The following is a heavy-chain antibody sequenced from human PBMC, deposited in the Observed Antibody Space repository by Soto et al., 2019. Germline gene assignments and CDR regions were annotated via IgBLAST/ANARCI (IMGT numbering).Heavy chain of an antibody. D-gene: IGHD2-2*01. CDR2: IIPIFGTA. CDR1: GGTFSSYA. V-gene: IGHV1-69*01. J-gene: IGHJ6*02. Sequence: QVQLVQSGAEVKKPGSSVKVSCKASGGTFSSYAISWVRQAPGQGLEWMGGIIPIFGTANYAQKFQGRVTITADESTSTAYMEVSSLRSEDTAVYYCAREGEGICSSTSCRNANYYYYGMDVWGQGTTVTVSS. CDR3: AREGEGICSSTSCRNANYYYYGMDV.